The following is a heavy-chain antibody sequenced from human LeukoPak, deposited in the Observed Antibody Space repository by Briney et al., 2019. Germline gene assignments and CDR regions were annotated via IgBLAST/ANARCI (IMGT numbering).Heavy chain of an antibody. V-gene: IGHV3-21*04. D-gene: IGHD2-15*01. CDR2: ISSSSSYI. J-gene: IGHJ4*02. CDR1: GFTFSSYW. Sequence: GGSLRLSCAASGFTFSSYWMTWVRQAPGKGLEWVSSISSSSSYIYYADSVKGRFTISRDNAKNSLYLQMNSLRAEDTAVYYCARDGGPYCSGGSCYGYWGQGTLVTVSS. CDR3: ARDGGPYCSGGSCYGY.